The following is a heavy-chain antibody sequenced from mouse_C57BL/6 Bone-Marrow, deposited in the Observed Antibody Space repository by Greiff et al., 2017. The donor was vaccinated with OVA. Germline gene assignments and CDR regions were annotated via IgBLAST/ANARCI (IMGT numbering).Heavy chain of an antibody. J-gene: IGHJ2*01. V-gene: IGHV1-76*01. CDR3: ARWLLREDY. CDR2: IYPGSGNT. CDR1: GYTFTDYY. D-gene: IGHD2-3*01. Sequence: VQLQESGAELVRPGASVKLSCKASGYTFTDYYINWVKQRPGQGLEWIARIYPGSGNTYYNEKFKGKATLTAEKSSSTAYMQLSSLTSEDSAVYFCARWLLREDYWGQGTTLTVSS.